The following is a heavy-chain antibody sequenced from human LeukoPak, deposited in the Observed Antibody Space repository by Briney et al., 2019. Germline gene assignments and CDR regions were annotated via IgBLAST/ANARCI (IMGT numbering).Heavy chain of an antibody. Sequence: PSETLSLTCAVYGGSFSGYYWSRIRQPPGKGLEWIGEINHSGSTNYNPSLKSRVTISVDTSKNQFSLKLSSVTAADTAVYYCARAQDTATALGYLDYWGQGTLVTVSS. V-gene: IGHV4-34*01. CDR2: INHSGST. CDR3: ARAQDTATALGYLDY. D-gene: IGHD3-22*01. CDR1: GGSFSGYY. J-gene: IGHJ4*02.